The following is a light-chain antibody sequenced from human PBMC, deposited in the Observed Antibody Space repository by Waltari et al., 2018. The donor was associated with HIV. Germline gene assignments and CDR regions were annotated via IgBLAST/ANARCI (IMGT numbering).Light chain of an antibody. V-gene: IGKV4-1*01. CDR1: QSLLYRSENKNF. CDR2: WAS. Sequence: DVVVTHSPDSLPVSVGEPATLNCKSNQSLLYRSENKNFLAWYQQKPGQRPRLLIYWASTRQSGVPDRFSGSGSWTDFTLTISTLQAEDVAVYYCQQYHRVPYTFGQGTKLQIK. CDR3: QQYHRVPYT. J-gene: IGKJ2*01.